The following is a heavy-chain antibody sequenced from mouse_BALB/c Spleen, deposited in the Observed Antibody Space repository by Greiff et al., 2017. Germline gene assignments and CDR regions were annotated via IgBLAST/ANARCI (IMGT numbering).Heavy chain of an antibody. CDR2: ISSGGSYT. V-gene: IGHV5-6*01. Sequence: EVKLVESGGDLVKPGGSLKLSCAASGFTFSSYGMSWVRQTPDKRLEWVATISSGGSYTYYPDSVKGRFTISRDNAKNTLYLQMSSLKSEDTAMYYCARPYGGAMDYWGQGTSVTVSS. CDR1: GFTFSSYG. CDR3: ARPYGGAMDY. J-gene: IGHJ4*01. D-gene: IGHD1-1*02.